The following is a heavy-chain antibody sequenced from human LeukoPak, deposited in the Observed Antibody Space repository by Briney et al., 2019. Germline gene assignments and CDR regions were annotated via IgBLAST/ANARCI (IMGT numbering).Heavy chain of an antibody. CDR2: ISGSGGST. CDR3: AKPKDNSLYCFDY. CDR1: GFTFSSYA. Sequence: GGSLRLSCGASGFTFSSYAMSWVRQAGGKRLEWVSAISGSGGSTYYADSVKGRFTISRDNSKNTLYLQMSSLRAEDTAVYYCAKPKDNSLYCFDYWGQGTLVTVSS. J-gene: IGHJ4*02. V-gene: IGHV3-23*01. D-gene: IGHD1-20*01.